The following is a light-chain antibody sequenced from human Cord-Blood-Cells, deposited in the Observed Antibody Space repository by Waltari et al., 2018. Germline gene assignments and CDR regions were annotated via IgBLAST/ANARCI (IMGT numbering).Light chain of an antibody. CDR1: SPHIGRNT. Sequence: QSVLTQPPSASGTPGQRVTIPCSGSSPHIGRNTVTWYQQLPGTAPKLLIYSNNQRPSGVPDRFSGSKSGTSASLAISGLQSEDEADYYCAAWDDSLNGYVFGTGTKVTVL. V-gene: IGLV1-44*01. J-gene: IGLJ1*01. CDR2: SNN. CDR3: AAWDDSLNGYV.